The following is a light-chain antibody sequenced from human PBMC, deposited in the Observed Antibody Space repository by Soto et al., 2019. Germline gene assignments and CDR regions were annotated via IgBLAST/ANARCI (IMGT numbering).Light chain of an antibody. CDR2: DAS. CDR1: QSVSSY. V-gene: IGKV3-11*01. Sequence: EIVLTQSPATLSLSPGERATLSCGASQSVSSYLAWYQQKPGQAPRLLIYDASTRAAGIPARFSGSGSGTDFTLTISSLEPEDFAVYYCQQRGDLPYTFGQGANLEI. CDR3: QQRGDLPYT. J-gene: IGKJ2*01.